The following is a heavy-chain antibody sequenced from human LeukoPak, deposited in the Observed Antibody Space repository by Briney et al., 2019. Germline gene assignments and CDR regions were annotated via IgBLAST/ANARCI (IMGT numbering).Heavy chain of an antibody. V-gene: IGHV4-59*01. CDR2: IYYSGNT. D-gene: IGHD5-18*01. CDR1: GGSISDYY. J-gene: IGHJ4*02. CDR3: ARQQSGYTYGFDY. Sequence: PSETLSLTCTVSGGSISDYYWNWIRQPPGKGLEWIGYIYYSGNTNYNPSLKSRVTISVDTSKNQFSLQLSSVTAADTAVYYCARQQSGYTYGFDYWGQGTLVTVSS.